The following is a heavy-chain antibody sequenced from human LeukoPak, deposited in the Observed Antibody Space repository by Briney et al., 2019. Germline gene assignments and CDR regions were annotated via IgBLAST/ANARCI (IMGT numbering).Heavy chain of an antibody. CDR3: AKDKYSPNITNWFDP. D-gene: IGHD5-18*01. J-gene: IGHJ5*02. CDR2: ISGSGGSP. Sequence: GLLRPSCAAFGFTLSSYAMSWVRQAPGKGLEWVSAISGSGGSPYYADSVKGRFTISRENPKNTLYLQMNSLRAEDTAVYYCAKDKYSPNITNWFDPWGQGTLVTVSS. CDR1: GFTLSSYA. V-gene: IGHV3-23*01.